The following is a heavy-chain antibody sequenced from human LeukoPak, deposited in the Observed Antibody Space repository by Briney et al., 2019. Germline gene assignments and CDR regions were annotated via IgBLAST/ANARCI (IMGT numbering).Heavy chain of an antibody. D-gene: IGHD2-2*02. CDR1: GGSFSGYY. Sequence: SETLSLTCAVYGGSFSGYYWSWIRQPPGKGLEWIGEINHSGSTNYNPSLKSRVTISVDTSKNQFSLKLSSVTAADTAVYYCARLKYTARWPAGDYYYYYMDVWGKGTTVTVSS. J-gene: IGHJ6*03. CDR2: INHSGST. V-gene: IGHV4-34*01. CDR3: ARLKYTARWPAGDYYYYYMDV.